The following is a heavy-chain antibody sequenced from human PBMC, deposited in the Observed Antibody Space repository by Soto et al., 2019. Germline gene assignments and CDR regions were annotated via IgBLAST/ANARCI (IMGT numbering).Heavy chain of an antibody. V-gene: IGHV1-3*04. CDR3: ARVSGTYPYYGMDV. J-gene: IGHJ6*02. CDR2: INTGNGNT. CDR1: GYTFTSYA. D-gene: IGHD3-10*01. Sequence: SVKVSFKDSGYTFTSYAIHWGRQAPGQRLEWMAWINTGNGNTKYSQKFQGRVTITRDTSASTAYMELSSLRSEDTAVYYCARVSGTYPYYGMDVWGQGTTVTVYS.